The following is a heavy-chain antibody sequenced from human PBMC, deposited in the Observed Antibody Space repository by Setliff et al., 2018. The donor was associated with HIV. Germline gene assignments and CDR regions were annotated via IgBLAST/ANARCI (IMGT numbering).Heavy chain of an antibody. CDR1: GGSFSGHS. J-gene: IGHJ4*02. Sequence: LSLTCAVYGGSFSGHSWTWIRQPPGKGLEWIGEINRSGSANYNRSLKSRVTMSVDTSKRQFSLKLNSVTAADTAIYYCARQSTVAAAGFDFWGQGTLVTVSS. D-gene: IGHD6-13*01. V-gene: IGHV4-34*01. CDR3: ARQSTVAAAGFDF. CDR2: INRSGSA.